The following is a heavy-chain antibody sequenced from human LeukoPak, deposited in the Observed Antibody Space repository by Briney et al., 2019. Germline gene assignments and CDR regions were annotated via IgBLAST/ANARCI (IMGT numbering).Heavy chain of an antibody. J-gene: IGHJ4*02. CDR2: IYYSGST. Sequence: SETLSLTCTVSGGSISSYYWSWIRQPPGKGLEWIGYIYYSGSTNYNPSLKSRVTISVDTSKNQFSLKLSSVTAADTAVYYCARDAVTGEAYFDYWGQGTLVTVPS. CDR3: ARDAVTGEAYFDY. D-gene: IGHD7-27*01. V-gene: IGHV4-59*01. CDR1: GGSISSYY.